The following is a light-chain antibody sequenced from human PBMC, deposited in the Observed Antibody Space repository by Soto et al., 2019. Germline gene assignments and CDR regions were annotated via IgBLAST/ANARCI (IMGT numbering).Light chain of an antibody. CDR1: QSVSTY. Sequence: DIVLTQSPATLSLSPGDRATLSCRASQSVSTYLAWYQQKPGQAPRLLIYDASTRAAGIPARFSGSGSGTDFSPTITSLEPEDFAVYYCHQRSDWPSTFGGGTKVEIK. V-gene: IGKV3-11*01. CDR3: HQRSDWPST. J-gene: IGKJ4*01. CDR2: DAS.